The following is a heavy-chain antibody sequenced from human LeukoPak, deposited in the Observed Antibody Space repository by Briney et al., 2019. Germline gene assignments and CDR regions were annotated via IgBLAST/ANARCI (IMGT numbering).Heavy chain of an antibody. J-gene: IGHJ4*02. Sequence: GGSLRLSCAASGFTVSSQYMSWVRQAPGKGLEWVSIIYSGGSTYYKDSVEGRFTISRDKTKDTLYLQMVNLRADDTAVYYCARDRLLSSSSEDYWGQGILVTVSS. D-gene: IGHD6-6*01. CDR2: IYSGGST. CDR3: ARDRLLSSSSEDY. CDR1: GFTVSSQY. V-gene: IGHV3-53*01.